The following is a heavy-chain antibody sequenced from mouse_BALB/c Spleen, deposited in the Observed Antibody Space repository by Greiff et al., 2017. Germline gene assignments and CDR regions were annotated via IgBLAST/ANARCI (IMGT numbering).Heavy chain of an antibody. D-gene: IGHD1-2*01. Sequence: DVMLVESGGGLVKPGGSLKLSCAASGFTFSSYAMSWVRQTPEKRLEWVASISSGGSTYYPDSVKGRFTISRDNARNILYLQMSSLRSEDTAMYYCARGQRFSPEFITTSWFAYWGQGTLVTVSA. CDR2: ISSGGST. V-gene: IGHV5-6-5*01. J-gene: IGHJ3*01. CDR3: ARGQRFSPEFITTSWFAY. CDR1: GFTFSSYA.